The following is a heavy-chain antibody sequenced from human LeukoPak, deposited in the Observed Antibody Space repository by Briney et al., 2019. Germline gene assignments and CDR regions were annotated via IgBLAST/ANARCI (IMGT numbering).Heavy chain of an antibody. D-gene: IGHD6-19*01. Sequence: ASVKVSCKVSGYTLTELSMHWVRQAPGKGLEWMGGFGPEDGETIYAQKFQGRVTMTEDTSTDTAYMELSSLRSEDTAVYYCATDAILAQYSSGWSEGFQHWGQGTLVTVSS. J-gene: IGHJ1*01. CDR1: GYTLTELS. V-gene: IGHV1-24*01. CDR3: ATDAILAQYSSGWSEGFQH. CDR2: FGPEDGET.